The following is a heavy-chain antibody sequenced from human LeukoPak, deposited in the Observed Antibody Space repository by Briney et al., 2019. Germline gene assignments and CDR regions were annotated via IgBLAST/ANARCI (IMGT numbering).Heavy chain of an antibody. Sequence: SETLSLTCAVYGGSFSGYYWSWIRQPPGKGLEWIGEINHSGSTNYNPSLKGRVTISVDTSKNQFSLKLSSVTAADTAVYYCARARDAGASSIWGQGTMVTVSS. CDR1: GGSFSGYY. J-gene: IGHJ3*02. CDR2: INHSGST. D-gene: IGHD3-10*01. CDR3: ARARDAGASSI. V-gene: IGHV4-34*01.